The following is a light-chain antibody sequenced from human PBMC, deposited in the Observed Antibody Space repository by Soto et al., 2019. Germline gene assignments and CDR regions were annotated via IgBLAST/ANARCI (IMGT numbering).Light chain of an antibody. J-gene: IGKJ3*01. V-gene: IGKV3-20*01. CDR2: GAS. Sequence: EIVLTQSPGTLSLSPGERATLSCRASQSVSSNYLAWYQQRPGQAPRLLIFGASYRAAGIPDRFSGSGSGTDFILTISRLEPEDFAVYFCQHYGSSPPEFTFGPGTKVDSK. CDR3: QHYGSSPPEFT. CDR1: QSVSSNY.